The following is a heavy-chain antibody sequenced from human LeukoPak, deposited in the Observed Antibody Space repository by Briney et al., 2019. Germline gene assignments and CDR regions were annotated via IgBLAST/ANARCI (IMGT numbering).Heavy chain of an antibody. D-gene: IGHD6-13*01. Sequence: GGSLRLSCAASGFTFSSYWMSWVRQAPGKGLEWVAVISYDGSNKYYADSVKGRFTISRDNSKNTLYLQMNSLRAEDTAVYYCAKAGYSSSWSYYFDYWGQGTLVTVSS. V-gene: IGHV3-30*18. J-gene: IGHJ4*02. CDR1: GFTFSSYW. CDR3: AKAGYSSSWSYYFDY. CDR2: ISYDGSNK.